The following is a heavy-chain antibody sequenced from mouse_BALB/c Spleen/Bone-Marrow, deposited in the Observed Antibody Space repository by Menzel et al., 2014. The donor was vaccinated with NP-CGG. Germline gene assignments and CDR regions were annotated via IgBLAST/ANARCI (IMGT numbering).Heavy chain of an antibody. J-gene: IGHJ4*01. CDR1: GFSLTSYG. CDR2: IWSGGST. CDR3: AREEFYAMDY. V-gene: IGHV2-2*02. Sequence: VKLQESGPGLVQPSQSLSITCTVSGFSLTSYGVHWVRQSPGKGLEWLGVIWSGGSTDYNAAFMSRLSISKDNSKSQVFFKMNSLQANDTAIYYCAREEFYAMDYWGQGTSVTVSS.